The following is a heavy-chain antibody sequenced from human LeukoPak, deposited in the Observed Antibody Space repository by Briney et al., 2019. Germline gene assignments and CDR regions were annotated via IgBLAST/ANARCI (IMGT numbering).Heavy chain of an antibody. CDR3: ARDYDFWSGFFDN. J-gene: IGHJ4*02. CDR1: GITFSTYA. V-gene: IGHV3-30-3*01. CDR2: ISYHGSNK. D-gene: IGHD3-3*01. Sequence: PGGSLRLSCAASGITFSTYAIHWVRQAPGKGLEWVAVISYHGSNKYYADSVKGRFTISGDNSKNTLYLQMNSLRAEDTAVYYCARDYDFWSGFFDNWGQGILVTVSS.